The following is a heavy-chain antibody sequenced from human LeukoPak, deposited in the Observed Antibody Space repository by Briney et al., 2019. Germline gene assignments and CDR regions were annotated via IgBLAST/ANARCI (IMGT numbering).Heavy chain of an antibody. CDR2: ITNSGSTI. D-gene: IGHD2-15*01. J-gene: IGHJ3*02. Sequence: GGSLRLSCTVSGFTFSIFEMNWVRQAPGKGLEWVAYITNSGSTIDYADSVKGRFTISRDNARNSLYLQMSSLRAVDTAVYYCVRGGGPSYKYNAFDIWGQGTMVTVSS. V-gene: IGHV3-48*03. CDR1: GFTFSIFE. CDR3: VRGGGPSYKYNAFDI.